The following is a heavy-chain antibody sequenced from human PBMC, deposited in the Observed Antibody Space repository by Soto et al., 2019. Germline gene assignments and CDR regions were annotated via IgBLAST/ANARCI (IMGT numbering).Heavy chain of an antibody. J-gene: IGHJ6*01. Sequence: EVQLVESGGGLVKPGGSLRLSCAASGFTFSSYSMNWVRQAPGKGLEWVSSISSSSSYIYYADSVKGRFTISRDNAKNSLYLQMNSLRAEDTAVYYCARDVGDIVVVPAIYYYYYYGMDVW. V-gene: IGHV3-21*01. CDR1: GFTFSSYS. CDR2: ISSSSSYI. CDR3: ARDVGDIVVVPAIYYYYYYGMDV. D-gene: IGHD2-2*01.